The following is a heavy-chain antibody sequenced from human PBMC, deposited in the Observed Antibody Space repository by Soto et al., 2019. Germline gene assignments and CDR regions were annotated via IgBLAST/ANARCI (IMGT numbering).Heavy chain of an antibody. CDR2: ISSSGIST. Sequence: GSLRLSCSASGFALSSYAMHWVRQAPGKGLEYVSSISSSGISTYYADSVKGRFTISRDNSQNTLYIQMNSLRPDDTALYYCVKDEGFCTGGNCYSVARGGFDLWGQGTMVTVSS. CDR3: VKDEGFCTGGNCYSVARGGFDL. J-gene: IGHJ3*01. CDR1: GFALSSYA. V-gene: IGHV3-64D*06. D-gene: IGHD2-15*01.